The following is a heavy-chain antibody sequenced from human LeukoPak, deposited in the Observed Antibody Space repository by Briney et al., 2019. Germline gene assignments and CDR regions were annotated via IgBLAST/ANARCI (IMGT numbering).Heavy chain of an antibody. CDR3: AREGYCSSTSCYQDY. CDR2: IIPIFGTA. J-gene: IGHJ4*02. V-gene: IGHV1-69*13. CDR1: GGSFSSYA. D-gene: IGHD2-2*01. Sequence: SVKVSCKASGGSFSSYAISWVRQAPGPGLEWTGGIIPIFGTANYAQKFQGRVTITADESTSKAYMELSSLRSEDTGVYYCAREGYCSSTSCYQDYWGQGNLVTVSS.